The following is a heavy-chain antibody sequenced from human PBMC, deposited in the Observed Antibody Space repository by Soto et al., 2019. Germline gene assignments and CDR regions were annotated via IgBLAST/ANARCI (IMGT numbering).Heavy chain of an antibody. D-gene: IGHD3-22*01. V-gene: IGHV4-31*03. CDR1: GGSISSGGYY. CDR2: IHYSGST. Sequence: QVQLQESGPGLVKPSQTLSLTCTVSGGSISSGGYYWSWIRQHPGKGLEWIGYIHYSGSTYYNPSLKSRVTISVDTSKNQFSLKLSSVTAADTAVYYCARDSPDSSGYWAWGGMDVWGQGTTVTVSS. CDR3: ARDSPDSSGYWAWGGMDV. J-gene: IGHJ6*02.